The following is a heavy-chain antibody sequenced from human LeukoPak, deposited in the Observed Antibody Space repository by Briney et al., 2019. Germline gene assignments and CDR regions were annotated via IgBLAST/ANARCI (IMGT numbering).Heavy chain of an antibody. CDR2: IYTSGST. D-gene: IGHD1-7*01. CDR1: GGSISSGSYY. CDR3: ARGTELEEDY. V-gene: IGHV4-61*02. J-gene: IGHJ4*02. Sequence: SETLSLTCTVSGGSISSGSYYWSWIRQPAGEGLEWIGRIYTSGSTYYNPSLKSRVTISVDRSKNQFSLKLSSVTAADTAVYYCARGTELEEDYWGQGTLVTVSS.